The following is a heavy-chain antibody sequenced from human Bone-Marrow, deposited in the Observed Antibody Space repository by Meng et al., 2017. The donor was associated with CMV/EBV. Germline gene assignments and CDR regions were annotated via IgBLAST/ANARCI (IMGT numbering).Heavy chain of an antibody. J-gene: IGHJ4*02. CDR3: ARDPYSSGSTH. V-gene: IGHV3-48*01. D-gene: IGHD6-19*01. Sequence: LSLTCAASGFTFSSYSMNWVRQAPGKGLEWVSYISSSSSTIYYADSVKGRFTISRDNSKNTLYLQMNSLRAEDTAVYYCARDPYSSGSTHWGQGTLVTVSS. CDR2: ISSSSSTI. CDR1: GFTFSSYS.